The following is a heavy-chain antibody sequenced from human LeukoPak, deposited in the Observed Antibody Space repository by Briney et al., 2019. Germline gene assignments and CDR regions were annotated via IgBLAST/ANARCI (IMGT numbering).Heavy chain of an antibody. J-gene: IGHJ6*03. Sequence: GGSLRLSCAASGFTFSNSTMHWVRQASGKGLEWVGRIKTKANSYATAYAASVKGRFTISRDDSKNTAYLQMNSLKTEDTAVYYCARDSYSSSWYDFYYYYYMDVWGKGTTVTVSS. D-gene: IGHD6-13*01. V-gene: IGHV3-73*01. CDR3: ARDSYSSSWYDFYYYYYMDV. CDR2: IKTKANSYAT. CDR1: GFTFSNST.